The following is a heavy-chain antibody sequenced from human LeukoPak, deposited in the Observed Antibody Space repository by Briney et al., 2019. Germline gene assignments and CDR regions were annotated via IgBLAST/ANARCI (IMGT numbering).Heavy chain of an antibody. Sequence: GGSRRLSCPAFAPTLSSYAFDWVRQAPDRGLGWVAVISFDGSDKYYADSVKGRFTISRDNSKNTLYLQMNSLRVEDTAVYLCARDREGYYFYMDVWGKGTTVTVSS. J-gene: IGHJ6*03. CDR3: ARDREGYYFYMDV. D-gene: IGHD5-24*01. V-gene: IGHV3-30*04. CDR1: APTLSSYA. CDR2: ISFDGSDK.